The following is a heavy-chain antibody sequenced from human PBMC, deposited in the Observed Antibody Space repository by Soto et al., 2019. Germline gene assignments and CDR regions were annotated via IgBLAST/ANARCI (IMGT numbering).Heavy chain of an antibody. V-gene: IGHV4-59*08. CDR3: ARGLDYGDYGSWFDP. CDR2: IYYRGST. Sequence: QVQLQESGPGLVKPSETLSLTCTVSGGSISSYYWSWIRQPPGKGLEWIGYIYYRGSTNYNPSLKSRVTLSVDTSKNQFSLKLSSVTAADTAVYYCARGLDYGDYGSWFDPWGQGTLVTVSS. J-gene: IGHJ5*02. CDR1: GGSISSYY. D-gene: IGHD4-17*01.